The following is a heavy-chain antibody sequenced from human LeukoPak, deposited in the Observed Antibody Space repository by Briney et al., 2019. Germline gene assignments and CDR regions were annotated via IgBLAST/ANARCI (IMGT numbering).Heavy chain of an antibody. J-gene: IGHJ3*02. CDR1: GFTFSSYE. V-gene: IGHV3-30*18. CDR2: ISYDGSNR. CDR3: AKGERAFDI. Sequence: GGSLRLSCAASGFTFSSYEMNWVRQAPGKGLEWVAVISYDGSNRYYADSVKGRFTISRDNSKNTLYLQMNSLRAEDTAVYYCAKGERAFDIWGQGTMVTVSS.